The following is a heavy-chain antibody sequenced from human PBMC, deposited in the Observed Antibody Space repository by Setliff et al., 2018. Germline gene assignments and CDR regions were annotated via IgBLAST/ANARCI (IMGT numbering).Heavy chain of an antibody. D-gene: IGHD3-3*01. Sequence: PGGSLRLSCAASGLTFNSYAMSWVRQAPGKGLEWVSTVSVSGDNTYYTDSVKGRFTTSRDNSKNTLPLQMSSLRTEDTAIYFCAGQGPIFGSGLIPGFDQWGQGTMVTVSS. CDR2: VSVSGDNT. J-gene: IGHJ4*02. CDR1: GLTFNSYA. CDR3: AGQGPIFGSGLIPGFDQ. V-gene: IGHV3-23*01.